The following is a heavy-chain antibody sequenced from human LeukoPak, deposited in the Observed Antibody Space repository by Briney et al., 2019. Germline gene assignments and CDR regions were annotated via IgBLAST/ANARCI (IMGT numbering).Heavy chain of an antibody. J-gene: IGHJ2*01. CDR1: GVTLSSYA. Sequence: GGSLRLSCAASGVTLSSYAMSWARQAPGKGLEWVSGISSSGSGGNTYYADSVKGRFTISRDSSKNTLFLHMNTLRAEDTAIYYCAKDRTVGASCWYFDLWGRGTLVTVSS. D-gene: IGHD1-26*01. CDR3: AKDRTVGASCWYFDL. V-gene: IGHV3-23*01. CDR2: ISSSGSGGNT.